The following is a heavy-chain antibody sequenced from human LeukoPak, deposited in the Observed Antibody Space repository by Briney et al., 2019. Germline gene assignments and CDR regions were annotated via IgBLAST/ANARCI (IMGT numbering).Heavy chain of an antibody. CDR3: AGDNSESYRFDY. CDR2: ICSSANI. CDR1: GGSISSHC. V-gene: IGHV4-59*11. D-gene: IGHD5-18*01. Sequence: SETLSLTCTVSGGSISSHCWSWVRQPPGKGLEWIAYICSSANIKYSSSLRSRATISVDTSKNQFSLNLSSVTAADTAVYYCAGDNSESYRFDYWGQGALVTVSS. J-gene: IGHJ4*02.